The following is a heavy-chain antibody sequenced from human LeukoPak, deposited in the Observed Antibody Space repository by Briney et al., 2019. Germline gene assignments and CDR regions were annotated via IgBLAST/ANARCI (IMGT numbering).Heavy chain of an antibody. CDR1: GGSISSSSYY. CDR3: ASTLGSGPPDYYYMDV. D-gene: IGHD6-19*01. V-gene: IGHV4-39*07. J-gene: IGHJ6*03. CDR2: IYYSGST. Sequence: SETLSLTCTVSGGSISSSSYYWGWIRQPPGKGLEWIGRIYYSGSTYYNPSLKSRVTISVDTSKNQFSLKLSSVTAADTAVYYCASTLGSGPPDYYYMDVWGKGTTVTVSS.